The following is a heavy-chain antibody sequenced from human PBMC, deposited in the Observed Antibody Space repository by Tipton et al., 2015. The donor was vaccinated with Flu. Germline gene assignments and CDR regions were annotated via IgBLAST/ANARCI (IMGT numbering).Heavy chain of an antibody. CDR3: ARAKKAVIPFDV. J-gene: IGHJ4*02. CDR1: AFSFTDYY. D-gene: IGHD3-9*01. V-gene: IGHV1-2*06. Sequence: QSGPEVKKPGASVRVSCKASAFSFTDYYVHWVRQAPGQGPEWMGRFNPNTGGTTYAQKFQGRVTMTSDTPITTAYMDLSGLTSDDTAVYYCARAKKAVIPFDVWGQGALVTVSS. CDR2: FNPNTGGT.